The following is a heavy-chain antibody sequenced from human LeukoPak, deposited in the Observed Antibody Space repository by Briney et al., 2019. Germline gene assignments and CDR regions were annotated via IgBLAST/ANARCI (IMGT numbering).Heavy chain of an antibody. CDR3: ARDCIAARCGSNWFDP. D-gene: IGHD6-6*01. CDR2: ISAYNGNT. V-gene: IGHV1-18*01. CDR1: GYTFTSYG. J-gene: IGHJ5*02. Sequence: ASVKVSCKASGYTFTSYGISWVRQAPGQGLEWMGCISAYNGNTNYAQKLQGRVTMTTDTSTSTAYMELRSLRSYDTAVYYCARDCIAARCGSNWFDPWGQGTLVTVSS.